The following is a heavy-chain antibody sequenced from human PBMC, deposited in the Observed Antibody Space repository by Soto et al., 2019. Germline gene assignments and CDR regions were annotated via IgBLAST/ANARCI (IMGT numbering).Heavy chain of an antibody. V-gene: IGHV3-53*01. CDR1: GFTVSSNY. D-gene: IGHD5-18*01. Sequence: EVPLVESGGGLIQPGGSLRLSCAASGFTVSSNYMSWVRQAPGKGLEWVSVIYSGGSTYYADSVKGRFTISRDNSKNTLYLQMNSLRAEDTAVYYCARLQLYYYYGMDVWGQGTTVTVSS. CDR2: IYSGGST. J-gene: IGHJ6*02. CDR3: ARLQLYYYYGMDV.